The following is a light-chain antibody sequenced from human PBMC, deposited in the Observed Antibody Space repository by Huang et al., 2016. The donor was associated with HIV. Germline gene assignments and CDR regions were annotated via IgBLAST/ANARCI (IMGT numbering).Light chain of an antibody. CDR1: QSISSW. CDR2: KAS. V-gene: IGKV1-5*03. CDR3: QQYNSLAWT. J-gene: IGKJ1*01. Sequence: DIQITHSPSTLSASVGYRVTIPCRASQSISSWLAWYQQKPGKAPNLLIYKASSLESGVPSRCSGSGSGTEFTLTISSLQPDDFATYYCQQYNSLAWTFGQGTKVEIK.